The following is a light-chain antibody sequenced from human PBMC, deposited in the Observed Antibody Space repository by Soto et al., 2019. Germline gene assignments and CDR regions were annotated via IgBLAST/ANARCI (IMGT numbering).Light chain of an antibody. CDR2: DAS. CDR1: QSVSSY. V-gene: IGKV3-11*01. Sequence: EIVLTQSPATLSLSPGARAPLSCRASQSVSSYLAWYQQKPGQAPRLLIYDASNRATGIPARFSGTGSGTDFTLTINNLEPEDFAVYYCQVRTNWSIAFGRGTRRRL. J-gene: IGKJ5*01. CDR3: QVRTNWSIA.